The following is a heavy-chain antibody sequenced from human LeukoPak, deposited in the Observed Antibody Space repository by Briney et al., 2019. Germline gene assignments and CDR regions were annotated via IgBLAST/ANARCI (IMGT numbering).Heavy chain of an antibody. CDR3: AGHHPRNTVDF. D-gene: IGHD2-8*02. CDR2: ISYSGFT. Sequence: SETLSLTCTVSGGSVSSYQWSWIRQPPGKGLEWIGYISYSGFTNYNPSLKSRVTISLDTSKNQFSLKLTSVTAADTAVYYCAGHHPRNTVDFWGQGTLVTVSS. V-gene: IGHV4-59*08. CDR1: GGSVSSYQ. J-gene: IGHJ4*02.